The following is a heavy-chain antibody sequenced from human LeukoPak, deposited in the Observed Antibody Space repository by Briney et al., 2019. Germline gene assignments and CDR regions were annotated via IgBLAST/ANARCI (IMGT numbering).Heavy chain of an antibody. Sequence: PGTSLRLSCAASGFTFISYAIHWVRQAPGKGLEWVAVISFHGTDTFYADSVKGRFTISRDNSKNTLYLQMSSLRAEDTAVYYCAKDPTGGDDYWGQGTLVTVSS. CDR3: AKDPTGGDDY. CDR1: GFTFISYA. V-gene: IGHV3-30*04. D-gene: IGHD3-16*01. CDR2: ISFHGTDT. J-gene: IGHJ4*02.